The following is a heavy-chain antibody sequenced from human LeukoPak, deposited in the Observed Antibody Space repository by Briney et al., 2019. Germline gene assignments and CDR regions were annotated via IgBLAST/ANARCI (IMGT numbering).Heavy chain of an antibody. J-gene: IGHJ4*02. V-gene: IGHV1-46*01. CDR1: GYTFTSYY. D-gene: IGHD3-9*01. CDR2: VNPSGGST. Sequence: ASVKVSCKGSGYTFTSYYMHWVRQAPGQGLEWMGIVNPSGGSTSYAQKFQGRVTMTRDMSTSTVYMELSSLRSEDTAVYYCARGYYDILTGYYYLFDYWGQGTLVTVSS. CDR3: ARGYYDILTGYYYLFDY.